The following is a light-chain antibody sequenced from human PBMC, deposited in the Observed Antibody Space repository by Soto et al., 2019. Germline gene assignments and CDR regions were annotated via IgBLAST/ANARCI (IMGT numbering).Light chain of an antibody. Sequence: IVMTQSPATLSVSPGERATLSYRASQSISSKLAWYQQKPGQAPRLLIYGASTSATGIPVRFSGSGSGTEFTLTITSLQSEDFAIYYCQEYNNWRPITFGGGTKVEIK. CDR2: GAS. J-gene: IGKJ4*01. CDR1: QSISSK. V-gene: IGKV3-15*01. CDR3: QEYNNWRPIT.